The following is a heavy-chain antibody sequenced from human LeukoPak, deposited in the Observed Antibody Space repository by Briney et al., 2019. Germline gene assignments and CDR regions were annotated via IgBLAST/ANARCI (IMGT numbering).Heavy chain of an antibody. D-gene: IGHD3-22*01. V-gene: IGHV3-9*01. Sequence: GGSLRLSCAASGFTFDDYAMHWVRQAPGKGLEWVSGISWNSGSIGYADSVKGRFTISRDNAKNSLYLQMNSLRAEDTALYYCAKPMIVVVMQAPFDYWGQGTLVTVFS. CDR1: GFTFDDYA. CDR3: AKPMIVVVMQAPFDY. CDR2: ISWNSGSI. J-gene: IGHJ4*02.